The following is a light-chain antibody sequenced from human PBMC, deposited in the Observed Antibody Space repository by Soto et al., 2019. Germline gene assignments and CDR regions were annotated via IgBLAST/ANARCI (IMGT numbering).Light chain of an antibody. Sequence: QSALTQPASVSGSPGQSITISCTGTSSDVGGYNYVSWYQQHPGKAPKLMIYEVSNRPSGVSNRFSGSKSGTTASLTISGLQAEDEADYYCSSYTSSNTLVFGGVTKLTVL. CDR3: SSYTSSNTLV. CDR2: EVS. V-gene: IGLV2-14*01. J-gene: IGLJ2*01. CDR1: SSDVGGYNY.